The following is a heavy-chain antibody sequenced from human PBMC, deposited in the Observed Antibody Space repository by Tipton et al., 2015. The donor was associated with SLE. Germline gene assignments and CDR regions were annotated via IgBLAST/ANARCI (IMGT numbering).Heavy chain of an antibody. CDR2: ISAYNGNT. D-gene: IGHD3-3*01. J-gene: IGHJ6*02. V-gene: IGHV1-18*04. Sequence: QLVQSGAEVKKPGASVKVSCKASGYTFTGYYMHWVRQAPGQGLEWMGWISAYNGNTNYAQKLQGRVTMTTDTSTSTAYMELRSLRSDDTAVYYCARAYYDFWSGYVARGMDVWGQGTTVTVSS. CDR1: GYTFTGYY. CDR3: ARAYYDFWSGYVARGMDV.